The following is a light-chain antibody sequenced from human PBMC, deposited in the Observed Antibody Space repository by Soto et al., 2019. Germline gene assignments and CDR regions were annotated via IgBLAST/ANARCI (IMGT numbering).Light chain of an antibody. CDR2: EVS. Sequence: QSVLTQPASVSGSPGQSITISCTGTSSDVGGYNYVSWYQQHPGKAPKLMIYEVSNRPSGVSNRFSGSKSGKTASLTISGLQAEDEADYYCSSYTSSSTLVVFGGGTKVTVL. J-gene: IGLJ2*01. V-gene: IGLV2-14*01. CDR1: SSDVGGYNY. CDR3: SSYTSSSTLVV.